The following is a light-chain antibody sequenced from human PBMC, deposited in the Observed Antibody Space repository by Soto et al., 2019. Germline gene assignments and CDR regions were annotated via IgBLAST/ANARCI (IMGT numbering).Light chain of an antibody. CDR1: QIIGSW. V-gene: IGKV1-5*03. CDR3: QQYYYVQYT. CDR2: KPT. J-gene: IGKJ2*01. Sequence: DIQMTQSPSTLSASVGDGVTITCRASQIIGSWLAWYQQKPGKAPKLLIYKPTNLQSGVPSRFSGSGSGTDFSLTISSLQPEDSATYFCQQYYYVQYTVGLGTKLEI.